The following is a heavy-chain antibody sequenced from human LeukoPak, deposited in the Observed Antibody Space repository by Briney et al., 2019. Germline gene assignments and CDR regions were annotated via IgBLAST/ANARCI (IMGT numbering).Heavy chain of an antibody. CDR3: ARVPDCSSTSCYPSFDNWFDP. D-gene: IGHD2-2*01. J-gene: IGHJ5*02. V-gene: IGHV1-69*13. CDR2: IIPIFGTA. CDR1: GGTFSSYA. Sequence: ASVKVSCKASGGTFSSYAISWVRQAPGQGLEWMGGIIPIFGTANYAQKFQGRVTITADESTSTAYMELSSLRSEDTAVYYCARVPDCSSTSCYPSFDNWFDPWGQGTLVTVSS.